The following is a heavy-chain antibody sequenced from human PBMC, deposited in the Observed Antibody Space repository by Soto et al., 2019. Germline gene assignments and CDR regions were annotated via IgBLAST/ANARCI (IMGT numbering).Heavy chain of an antibody. CDR1: GGSISSSTYY. J-gene: IGHJ4*02. CDR2: IYYSGST. Sequence: SETLSLSCTVSGGSISSSTYYWGWIRQPPGKGLEWIASIYYSGSTHYNPSLESRVTISVDTSKNQFSLKLSSVTAADTAVYYCASQRYPGDPNFDYWGQGTLVTVSS. V-gene: IGHV4-39*07. D-gene: IGHD4-17*01. CDR3: ASQRYPGDPNFDY.